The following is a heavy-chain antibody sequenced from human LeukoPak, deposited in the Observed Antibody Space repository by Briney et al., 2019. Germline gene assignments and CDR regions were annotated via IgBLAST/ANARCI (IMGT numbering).Heavy chain of an antibody. Sequence: TGGSLRLSCAASGFTFDDYAMHWVRQAPGKGLEWVSLISGDGGSTYYADSVKGRFTISRDNSKNSLYLQMNSLRTEDTALYYCAKDRDHSSGYHIIDYWGQGTLVTVSS. J-gene: IGHJ4*02. CDR3: AKDRDHSSGYHIIDY. CDR1: GFTFDDYA. D-gene: IGHD3-22*01. V-gene: IGHV3-43*02. CDR2: ISGDGGST.